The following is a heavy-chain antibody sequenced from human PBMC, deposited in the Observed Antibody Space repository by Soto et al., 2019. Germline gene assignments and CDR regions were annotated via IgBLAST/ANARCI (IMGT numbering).Heavy chain of an antibody. Sequence: SETLSLTCTVSGGSISSYYWSWIRQPPGKGLEWIGYIYYSGSTNYNPSLKSRVTISVDTSKNQFSLKLSSVTAADTAVYYSARSGSIYYYDSQHWFDPWGQGTLVTVSS. CDR2: IYYSGST. J-gene: IGHJ5*02. V-gene: IGHV4-59*01. CDR3: ARSGSIYYYDSQHWFDP. CDR1: GGSISSYY. D-gene: IGHD3-22*01.